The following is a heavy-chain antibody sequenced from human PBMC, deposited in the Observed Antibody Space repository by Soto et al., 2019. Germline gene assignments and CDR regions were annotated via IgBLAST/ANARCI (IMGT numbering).Heavy chain of an antibody. CDR2: ISAYNGNT. V-gene: IGHV1-18*01. CDR3: ASRNALYNWFDP. Sequence: ASVKVSCKASGYTFTSYGISWVRQAPGQGLEWMGWISAYNGNTNYAQTLQGRVTMTTDTSTSTAYMELRSLRSDDTAVSDCASRNALYNWFDPWGQGTLVTVSS. CDR1: GYTFTSYG. J-gene: IGHJ5*02. D-gene: IGHD4-4*01.